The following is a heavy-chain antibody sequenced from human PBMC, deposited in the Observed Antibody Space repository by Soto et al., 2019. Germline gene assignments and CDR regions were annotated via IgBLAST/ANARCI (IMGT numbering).Heavy chain of an antibody. CDR2: IIPIFGTA. CDR3: ARDLGYSYGFDYYYVMDV. V-gene: IGHV1-69*12. D-gene: IGHD5-18*01. J-gene: IGHJ6*02. Sequence: QVQLVQSGAEVKKPGSSVKVSCKASGGTFSSYAISWVRQAPGQGLEWMGGIIPIFGTANYAQKFQGRVKITADEATSTAYMELSSLRSEDTAVYYCARDLGYSYGFDYYYVMDVWGQGTTVTVSS. CDR1: GGTFSSYA.